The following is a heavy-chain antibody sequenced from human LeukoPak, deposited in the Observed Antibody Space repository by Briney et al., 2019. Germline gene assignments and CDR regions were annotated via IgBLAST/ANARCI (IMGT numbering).Heavy chain of an antibody. V-gene: IGHV3-23*01. CDR3: AKKTGVDY. Sequence: GRSLRLSCAASGFTFSHYPMHWVRQAPGKGLEWVSAISGSGGSTYYADSVKGRFTISRDNSKNTLYLQMNSLRAEDTAVYYCAKKTGVDYWGQGTLVTVSS. CDR2: ISGSGGST. D-gene: IGHD7-27*01. CDR1: GFTFSHYP. J-gene: IGHJ4*02.